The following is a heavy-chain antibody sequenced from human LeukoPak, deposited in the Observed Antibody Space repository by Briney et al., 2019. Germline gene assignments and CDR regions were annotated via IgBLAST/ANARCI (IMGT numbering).Heavy chain of an antibody. J-gene: IGHJ1*01. CDR3: ARVKDVNDDIMFHH. CDR1: GFTFNTDW. CDR2: IKQDGSQK. D-gene: IGHD3-9*01. Sequence: GGSLRLSCAASGFTFNTDWMNWVRQAPGKWLEWVANIKQDGSQKEYVDSVKGRFTISRDNAKNSLYLQMNSLRAEDTAVYYCARVKDVNDDIMFHHWGQGTLVTVSS. V-gene: IGHV3-7*01.